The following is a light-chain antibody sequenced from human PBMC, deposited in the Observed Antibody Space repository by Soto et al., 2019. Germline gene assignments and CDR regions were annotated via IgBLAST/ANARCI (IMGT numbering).Light chain of an antibody. CDR2: RDS. V-gene: IGLV3-9*01. CDR3: QVWDSSTARV. Sequence: SYELTQPLSVSVALGQTARITGGGNNMGGKKGHWYQQKPGQAPVLVIYRDSNRPSGIPERFSGSNSGNTATLTISRAQAGDEADYYCQVWDSSTARVFGGGTKLTVL. J-gene: IGLJ3*02. CDR1: NMGGKK.